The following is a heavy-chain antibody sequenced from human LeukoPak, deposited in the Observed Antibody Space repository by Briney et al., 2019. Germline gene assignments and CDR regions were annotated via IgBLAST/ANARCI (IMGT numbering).Heavy chain of an antibody. CDR1: GGSFSGYY. V-gene: IGHV4-34*01. D-gene: IGHD3-10*01. CDR3: ARRPVRGVILFDY. J-gene: IGHJ4*02. Sequence: SETLSLTCAVYGGSFSGYYWSWIRQPPGKGLEWIGEINHSGSTNYNPSLKSRVTISVDTSKNQFSLKLSSVTTADTAVYYCARRPVRGVILFDYWGQGTLVTVSS. CDR2: INHSGST.